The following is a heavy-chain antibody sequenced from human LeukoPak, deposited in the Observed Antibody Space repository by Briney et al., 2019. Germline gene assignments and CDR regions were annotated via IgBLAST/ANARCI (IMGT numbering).Heavy chain of an antibody. V-gene: IGHV3-9*01. Sequence: PGGSLRLSCAASGFTFDDYAMHWVRQAPGKGLEWVSGISWNSGSIGYADSVKGRFTISRDNAKNSLYLQMNSLRAEDTALYYCAKGLFYCSGGSCYEPLDYWGQGTLVTVSS. CDR3: AKGLFYCSGGSCYEPLDY. J-gene: IGHJ4*02. CDR1: GFTFDDYA. D-gene: IGHD2-15*01. CDR2: ISWNSGSI.